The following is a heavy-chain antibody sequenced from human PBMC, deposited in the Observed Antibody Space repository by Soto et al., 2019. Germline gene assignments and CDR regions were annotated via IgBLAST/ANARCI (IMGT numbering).Heavy chain of an antibody. V-gene: IGHV2-5*01. J-gene: IGHJ5*02. CDR2: IYWNDDK. Sequence: QITLKESGPTLVKPTQTLTLTCTFSGFALSTSGVGVGWIRQPPGKALEWLALIYWNDDKRYSPSLRSRLTITKDTSKNQEVLTMTNMDPVDTATYYCAHRQGQGQWLLRRQVDWFDPWGQGTLVTVSS. CDR3: AHRQGQGQWLLRRQVDWFDP. D-gene: IGHD6-19*01. CDR1: GFALSTSGVG.